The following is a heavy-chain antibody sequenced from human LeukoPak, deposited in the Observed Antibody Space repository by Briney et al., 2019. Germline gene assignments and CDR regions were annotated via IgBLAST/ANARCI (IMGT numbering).Heavy chain of an antibody. CDR1: GYTFTSYD. J-gene: IGHJ4*02. CDR3: ARKYYGSGSYGY. D-gene: IGHD3-10*01. Sequence: GASVKVSCKASGYTFTSYDINWVRQAPGQGLEWMGWMNPNSGNTGYAQKFQGRVTMTRNTSISTAYMELSSLRSEDTAVYYCARKYYGSGSYGYWGQGTLVTVSS. V-gene: IGHV1-8*01. CDR2: MNPNSGNT.